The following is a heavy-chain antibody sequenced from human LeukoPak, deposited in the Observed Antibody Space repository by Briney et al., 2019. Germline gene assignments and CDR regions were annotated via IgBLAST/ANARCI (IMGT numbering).Heavy chain of an antibody. Sequence: PSETLSLTCTVSGGSISSYAWSWIRQPPGKGLECIGYIYYSGNTNYNPSLKSRVTLSVDTSKNQFSLKLSSVTAADTAVYYCARVISSWYYFEYWGQGTLVTVSS. V-gene: IGHV4-59*01. CDR2: IYYSGNT. J-gene: IGHJ4*02. CDR3: ARVISSWYYFEY. CDR1: GGSISSYA. D-gene: IGHD6-13*01.